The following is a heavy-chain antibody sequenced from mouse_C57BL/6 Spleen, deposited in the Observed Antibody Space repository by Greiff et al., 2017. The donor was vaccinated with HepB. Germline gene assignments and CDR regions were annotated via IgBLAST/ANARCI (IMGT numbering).Heavy chain of an antibody. CDR1: GYTFTSYW. CDR2: IYPSDSET. V-gene: IGHV1-61*01. J-gene: IGHJ1*03. CDR3: ARDKEAPLWYFDV. Sequence: QVQLKQSGAELVRPGSSVKLSCKASGYTFTSYWMDWVKQRPGQGLEWIGNIYPSDSETHYNQKFKDKATLTVDKSSSTAYMQLSSLTSEDSAVYYCARDKEAPLWYFDVWGTGTTVTVSS.